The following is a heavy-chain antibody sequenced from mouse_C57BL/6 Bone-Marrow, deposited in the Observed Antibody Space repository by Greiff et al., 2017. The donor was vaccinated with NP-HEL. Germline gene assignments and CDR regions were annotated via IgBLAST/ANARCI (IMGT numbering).Heavy chain of an antibody. CDR3: ARDFYGNSDY. D-gene: IGHD2-1*01. J-gene: IGHJ2*01. V-gene: IGHV5-17*01. CDR1: GFTFSDYG. CDR2: ISSGSSTI. Sequence: EVMLVESGGGLVKPGGSLKLSCAASGFTFSDYGMHWVRQAPEKGLEWVAYISSGSSTIYYADTVKGRFTISRDNAKNTLFLQMTSLRSEDTAMYYCARDFYGNSDYWGQGTTLTVSS.